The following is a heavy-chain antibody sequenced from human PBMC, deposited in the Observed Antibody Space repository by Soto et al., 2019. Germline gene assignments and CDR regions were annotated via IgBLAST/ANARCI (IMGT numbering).Heavy chain of an antibody. CDR2: IIPIFGTV. J-gene: IGHJ2*01. Sequence: QVQLVQSGAEVKKPGSSVKVSCKASGGTFSNYPISWVRQAPGQGLEWMGGIIPIFGTVNYAQKFQGRVTITADESTTTAYLDLSSLRSEDTAVYYCARGNHRWLQLWYFDLWGRGTLGTVSS. D-gene: IGHD5-12*01. V-gene: IGHV1-69*12. CDR1: GGTFSNYP. CDR3: ARGNHRWLQLWYFDL.